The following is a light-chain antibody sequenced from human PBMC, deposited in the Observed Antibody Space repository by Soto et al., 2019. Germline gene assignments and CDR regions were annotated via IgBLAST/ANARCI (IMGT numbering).Light chain of an antibody. CDR1: HSVSSSD. J-gene: IGKJ4*02. CDR2: DAS. Sequence: LFTQSPGTLSLSPGERATLSCRASHSVSSSDLAWYQQKPGQAPRLLMYDASSRASGIPDRFSGSGSGTDFSLTISSLQSVDSATYYCQQYTDYSQRTFGAGTKVDIK. V-gene: IGKV3-20*01. CDR3: QQYTDYSQRT.